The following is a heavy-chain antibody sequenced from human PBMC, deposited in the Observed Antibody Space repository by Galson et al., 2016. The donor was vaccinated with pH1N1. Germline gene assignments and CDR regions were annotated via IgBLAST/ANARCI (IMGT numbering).Heavy chain of an antibody. J-gene: IGHJ4*02. D-gene: IGHD3-10*01. V-gene: IGHV3-7*01. Sequence: SLRLSCAASGFTFSTYWMTWVRQAPGKGLEWVANIKQDGSDRYNVDSVKGRFPISRDNAKNSLYLQMNSLRGEDTAMYYCAREIYKSGSFWGQGTLVTLSS. CDR2: IKQDGSDR. CDR1: GFTFSTYW. CDR3: AREIYKSGSF.